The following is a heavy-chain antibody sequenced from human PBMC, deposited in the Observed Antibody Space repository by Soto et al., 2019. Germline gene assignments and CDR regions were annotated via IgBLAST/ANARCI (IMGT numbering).Heavy chain of an antibody. CDR1: GFTFSSYA. J-gene: IGHJ5*02. CDR2: ISGGGGST. CDR3: AKDPFPTVTAPLLDP. D-gene: IGHD4-17*01. V-gene: IGHV3-23*01. Sequence: PGGSLRLSCAASGFTFSSYAMSWVRQAPGKGLEWVSAISGGGGSTYYADSVKGRFTISRDNSKNTLYLQMNSLRAEDTAVYYCAKDPFPTVTAPLLDPWGQGTLVTVSS.